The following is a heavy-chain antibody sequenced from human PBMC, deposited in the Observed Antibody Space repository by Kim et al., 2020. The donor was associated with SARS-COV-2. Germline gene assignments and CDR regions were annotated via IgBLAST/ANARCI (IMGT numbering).Heavy chain of an antibody. CDR1: GDSISSSSYY. CDR3: ARRVTIFGVTVMGYYF. V-gene: IGHV4-39*01. J-gene: IGHJ4*01. CDR2: IYYGGST. Sequence: SETLSLTCTVSGDSISSSSYYWGWIRQPPGKGLEWIGTIYYGGSTYYNPSLKSRVTISVDTSKNQFSLKLSSVTAADTAVYYCARRVTIFGVTVMGYYF. D-gene: IGHD3-3*01.